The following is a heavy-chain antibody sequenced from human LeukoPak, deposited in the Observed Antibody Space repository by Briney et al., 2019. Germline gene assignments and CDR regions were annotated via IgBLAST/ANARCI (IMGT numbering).Heavy chain of an antibody. CDR1: GGSFSGYY. V-gene: IGHV4-34*01. Sequence: SETLSLTCAVYGGSFSGYYWSWIRQPPGKGLEWIGEINHSGSTNYNPSLKSRVTISVDTSKNQFSLKLSSVTAADTAVYYCASGSGYFIYLWGQGTLVTVSS. CDR3: ASGSGYFIYL. D-gene: IGHD3-22*01. CDR2: INHSGST. J-gene: IGHJ5*02.